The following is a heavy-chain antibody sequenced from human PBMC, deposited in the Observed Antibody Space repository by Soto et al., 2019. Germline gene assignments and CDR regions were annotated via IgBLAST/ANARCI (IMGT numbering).Heavy chain of an antibody. V-gene: IGHV4-39*01. Sequence: QLQLQESGPGLVKPSETLSLTCTVSGGSISSSSYYWGWIRQPPGKGLEWIGSIYYSGSTYYNPSLKSRVTISVDTSKNQFSLKLSSVTAADTAVYYCARRRGGAGGNWFDPWGQGTLVTVSS. CDR1: GGSISSSSYY. J-gene: IGHJ5*02. CDR2: IYYSGST. CDR3: ARRRGGAGGNWFDP. D-gene: IGHD3-16*01.